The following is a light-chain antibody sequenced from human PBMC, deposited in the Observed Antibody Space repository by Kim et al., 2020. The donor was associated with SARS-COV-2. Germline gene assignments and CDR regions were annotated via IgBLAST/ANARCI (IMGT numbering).Light chain of an antibody. CDR1: ALPNQY. J-gene: IGLJ3*02. CDR2: KDS. CDR3: QSADSSGTYQV. Sequence: SYELTQPPSVSVSPGQTARITCSGDALPNQYGYWYQQKQGQAPVLVIYKDSERPSGIPERFSGSSSGTTVTLTISGVQAEDEADYYCQSADSSGTYQVFGGGTQLTVL. V-gene: IGLV3-25*03.